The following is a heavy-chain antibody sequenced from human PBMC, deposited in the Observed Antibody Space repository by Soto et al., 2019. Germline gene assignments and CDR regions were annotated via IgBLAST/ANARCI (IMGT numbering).Heavy chain of an antibody. CDR1: GFTFSSYG. CDR2: ISYDGSNK. Sequence: QVPLVESGGGVVQPGRSLRLSCAASGFTFSSYGMHWVRQAPGKGLEWVAVISYDGSNKYYADSVKGRFTISRDNSKNTLYLQMNSLRAEDTAVYYCAKDMVRRIVGATNGYWGQGTLVTVSS. CDR3: AKDMVRRIVGATNGY. J-gene: IGHJ4*02. D-gene: IGHD1-26*01. V-gene: IGHV3-30*18.